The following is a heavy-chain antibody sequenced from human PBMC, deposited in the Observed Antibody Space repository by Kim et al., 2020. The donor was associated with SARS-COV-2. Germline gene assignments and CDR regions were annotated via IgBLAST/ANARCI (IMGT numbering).Heavy chain of an antibody. D-gene: IGHD3-22*01. CDR1: GGSFSGYY. V-gene: IGHV4-34*01. Sequence: SETLSLTCAVYGGSFSGYYWSWIRQPPGKGLEWIGEINHSGSTNYNPSLKSRVTISVDTSKNQFSLKLSSVTAADTAVYYCARSYYYDSSGYYYELVYWGQGTLVTVSS. CDR3: ARSYYYDSSGYYYELVY. J-gene: IGHJ4*02. CDR2: INHSGST.